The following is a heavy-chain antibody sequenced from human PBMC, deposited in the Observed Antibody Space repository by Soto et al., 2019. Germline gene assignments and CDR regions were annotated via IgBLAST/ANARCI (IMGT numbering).Heavy chain of an antibody. D-gene: IGHD3-10*01. CDR2: TYYRSKWYN. J-gene: IGHJ5*02. CDR3: ARVGYYGSGSLYNWFDP. CDR1: GDSVSSNSAA. Sequence: KQSQTLSLTCAISGDSVSSNSAAWNWIRQSPSRGLEWLGRTYYRSKWYNDYAVSVKSRITINPDTSKNQFSLQLNSVTPEDTAVYYCARVGYYGSGSLYNWFDPWGQGTLVTVSS. V-gene: IGHV6-1*01.